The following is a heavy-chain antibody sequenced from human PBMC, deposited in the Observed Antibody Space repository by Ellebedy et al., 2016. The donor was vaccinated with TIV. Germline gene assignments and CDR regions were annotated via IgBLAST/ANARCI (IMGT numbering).Heavy chain of an antibody. J-gene: IGHJ4*02. D-gene: IGHD1-26*01. CDR2: ISAYNGNT. CDR1: GYIFKTYG. Sequence: ASVKVSCKASGYIFKTYGINWVRQAPGQGPEWMGWISAYNGNTNYAQKLQGRVTMTTDTSTTTAYMELSSLRSDDTAVYYCASDGTPTSGNYVVYWGQGTLVTVSS. V-gene: IGHV1-18*04. CDR3: ASDGTPTSGNYVVY.